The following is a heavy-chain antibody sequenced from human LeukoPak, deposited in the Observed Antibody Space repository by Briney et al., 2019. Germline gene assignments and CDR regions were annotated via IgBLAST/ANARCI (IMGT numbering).Heavy chain of an antibody. J-gene: IGHJ4*02. CDR1: GYTFTNYA. V-gene: IGHV7-4-1*02. CDR2: IHPSTGNP. D-gene: IGHD3-16*02. Sequence: ASVKVSCKASGYTFTNYAMNWVRQAPGQGLEWMGWIHPSTGNPTYAQDFTGRFVFSLGTSVSTTYLQISSLKAEDTAVYYCARAYQRLGELSLPDYWGQGTLVTVSS. CDR3: ARAYQRLGELSLPDY.